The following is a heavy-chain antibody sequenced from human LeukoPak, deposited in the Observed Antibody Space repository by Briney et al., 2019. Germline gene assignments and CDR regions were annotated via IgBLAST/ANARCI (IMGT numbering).Heavy chain of an antibody. Sequence: GASVKVSCKASGYTFTSYDINWVRQATGQGLEWMGWMNPNSGNTGYAQKFQGRVTMTRNTSISTAYMELSSLRSEDTAVYYCARNLAVAGGGWWRRSGMDVWGQGTTVTVSS. V-gene: IGHV1-8*01. J-gene: IGHJ6*02. CDR2: MNPNSGNT. CDR3: ARNLAVAGGGWWRRSGMDV. CDR1: GYTFTSYD. D-gene: IGHD6-19*01.